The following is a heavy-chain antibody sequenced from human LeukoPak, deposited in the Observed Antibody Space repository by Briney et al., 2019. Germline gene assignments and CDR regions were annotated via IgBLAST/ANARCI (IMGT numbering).Heavy chain of an antibody. CDR2: TSSGGDYT. Sequence: GGSLRLSCAASGFNFSIYAMSWVRQAPGKGLEWVSSTSSGGDYTYYAGSVKGRFTISRDNSKNTLYLQMNSLRAEDTATYYCAKDRPNYYESNGHYYRRDGDSWGQGTLVTVSS. D-gene: IGHD3-22*01. CDR1: GFNFSIYA. V-gene: IGHV3-23*01. CDR3: AKDRPNYYESNGHYYRRDGDS. J-gene: IGHJ5*01.